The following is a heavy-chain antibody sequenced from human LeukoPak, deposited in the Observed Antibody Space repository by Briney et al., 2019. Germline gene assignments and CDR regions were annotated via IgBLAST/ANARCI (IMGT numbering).Heavy chain of an antibody. J-gene: IGHJ6*03. CDR1: GGSISSYY. CDR3: ARLAGDYYMDV. Sequence: SETLSLTCTVSGGSISSYYWSWIRQPPGKGLEWIGYIYYSGSTNYNPSLKSRVTISVDTSKSQFSLKLSSVTAADTAVYYCARLAGDYYMDVWGKGTTVTVSS. CDR2: IYYSGST. V-gene: IGHV4-59*08.